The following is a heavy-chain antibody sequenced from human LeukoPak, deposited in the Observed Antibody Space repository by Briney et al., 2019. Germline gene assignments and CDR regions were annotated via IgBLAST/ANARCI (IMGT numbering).Heavy chain of an antibody. Sequence: SCKASGGTFSSYAMRWVRQAPGKGLEWVSAISGSGGSTYYADSVKGRFTISRDNSKNTLYLQMNSLRAEDTAVYYCAKRRGAFDYWGQGTLVTVSS. CDR3: AKRRGAFDY. V-gene: IGHV3-23*01. J-gene: IGHJ4*02. D-gene: IGHD1-26*01. CDR2: ISGSGGST. CDR1: GGTFSSYA.